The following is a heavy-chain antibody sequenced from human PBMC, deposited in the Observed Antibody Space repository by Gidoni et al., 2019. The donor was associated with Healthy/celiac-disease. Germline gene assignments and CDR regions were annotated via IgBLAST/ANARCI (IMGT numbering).Heavy chain of an antibody. J-gene: IGHJ3*02. CDR3: ARPEGSSGWRDDAFDI. CDR2: IYYSGST. V-gene: IGHV4-39*01. Sequence: QLQLQESGPGLVKPSETLSLTCTVSGGSISSSSYYWGWIRQPPGKGLEWIGSIYYSGSTYYNPSLKSRVTISVDTSKNQFSLKLSSVTAADTAVYYCARPEGSSGWRDDAFDIWGQGTMVTVSS. D-gene: IGHD6-19*01. CDR1: GGSISSSSYY.